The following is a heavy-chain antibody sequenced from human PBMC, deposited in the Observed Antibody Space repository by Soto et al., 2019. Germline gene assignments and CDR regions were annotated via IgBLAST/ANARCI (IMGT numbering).Heavy chain of an antibody. CDR2: ISAHNGNT. CDR1: GYTFTSYG. D-gene: IGHD1-1*01. V-gene: IGHV1-18*01. J-gene: IGHJ4*02. CDR3: ARGRYGDY. Sequence: QVHLVQSGAEVKKPGASVKVSCKASGYTFTSYGITWVRQAPGQGLEWMGWISAHNGNTDYAQKLQGRVIVTRDTSASTAYLERRSLISDCTAGYYCARGRYGDYWRQGALVPVFS.